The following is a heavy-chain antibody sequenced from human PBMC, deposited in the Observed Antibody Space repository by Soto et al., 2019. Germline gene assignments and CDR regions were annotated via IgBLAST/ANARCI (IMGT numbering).Heavy chain of an antibody. J-gene: IGHJ6*02. Sequence: SVKVSGKASGGTFRIDGCSWVRQAPGQGPDWIGGIIPILTTANNAQKYQGRATIVADESTTTVYMELSSLKFEDTDVYYCATSVGIAPTGEDGMEVCGQGTSVT. V-gene: IGHV1-69*13. CDR2: IIPILTTA. CDR1: GGTFRIDG. CDR3: ATSVGIAPTGEDGMEV. D-gene: IGHD2-8*02.